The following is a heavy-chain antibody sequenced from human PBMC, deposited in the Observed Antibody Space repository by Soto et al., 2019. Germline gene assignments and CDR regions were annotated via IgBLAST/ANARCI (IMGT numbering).Heavy chain of an antibody. D-gene: IGHD5-18*01. CDR3: ARESDTAMADYVSGDWWFDP. CDR1: GGTFSSYA. V-gene: IGHV1-69*12. CDR2: IIPIFGTA. J-gene: IGHJ5*02. Sequence: QVQLVQSGAEVKKPGSSVKVSCKASGGTFSSYAISWVRQAPGQGLEWMGGIIPIFGTANYAQKFQGRVTITADESTITAYMELSSLRSEDTAVYYCARESDTAMADYVSGDWWFDPWGQGTLVSVSS.